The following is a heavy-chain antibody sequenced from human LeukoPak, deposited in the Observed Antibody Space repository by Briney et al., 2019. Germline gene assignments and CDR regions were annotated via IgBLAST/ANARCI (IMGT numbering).Heavy chain of an antibody. CDR1: GYTFTSYD. V-gene: IGHV1-8*01. D-gene: IGHD6-13*01. J-gene: IGHJ4*02. CDR2: MNPNSGNT. CDR3: ARGWRRYSSSWYPLGY. Sequence: ASVKVSCKASGYTFTSYDINWVRQATGQGLEWMGWMNPNSGNTGCAQRFQGRVTMTRNTSISTAYMELSSLRSEDTAVYYCARGWRRYSSSWYPLGYWGQGTLVTVSS.